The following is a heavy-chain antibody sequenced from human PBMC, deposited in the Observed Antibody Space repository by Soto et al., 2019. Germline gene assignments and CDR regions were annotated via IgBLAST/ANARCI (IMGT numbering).Heavy chain of an antibody. D-gene: IGHD6-19*01. J-gene: IGHJ3*02. V-gene: IGHV3-7*01. Sequence: GSLRLSCAASGFTFSSYWMSWVRQAPGKGLEWVANIKQDGSEKYYVDSVKGRFTISRDNAKNSLYLQMNSLRAEDTAVYYCARPHTYSSGWYGRAFDIWGQGTMVTVSS. CDR1: GFTFSSYW. CDR3: ARPHTYSSGWYGRAFDI. CDR2: IKQDGSEK.